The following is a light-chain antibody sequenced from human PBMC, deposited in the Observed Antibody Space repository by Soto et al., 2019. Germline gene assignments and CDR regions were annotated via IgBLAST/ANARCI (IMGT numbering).Light chain of an antibody. CDR2: GAS. CDR1: QRVGKNY. Sequence: EIVLTQSPGTLSLSPGERATLSCRASQRVGKNYLAWYQQKPGQAPRLLFYGASNRATGIPDRFSGSGSGTDFTLTITRLEPEDFAVYYCQQYDGSSTFGQGTKVEIK. CDR3: QQYDGSST. V-gene: IGKV3-20*01. J-gene: IGKJ1*01.